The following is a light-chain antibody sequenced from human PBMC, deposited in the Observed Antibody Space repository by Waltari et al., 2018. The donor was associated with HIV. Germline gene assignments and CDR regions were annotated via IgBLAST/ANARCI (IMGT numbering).Light chain of an antibody. CDR2: EVS. CDR3: CSYAGSSTFGV. J-gene: IGLJ3*02. CDR1: SSDVGSYNL. V-gene: IGLV2-23*02. Sequence: QSALTQPASVSGYPGQSITISCTGTSSDVGSYNLVSWYRQHPGKAPKLMIYEVSKRPSGVSNRFSGSKSGNTASLTISGLQAEDEADYYCCSYAGSSTFGVFGGGTKLTVL.